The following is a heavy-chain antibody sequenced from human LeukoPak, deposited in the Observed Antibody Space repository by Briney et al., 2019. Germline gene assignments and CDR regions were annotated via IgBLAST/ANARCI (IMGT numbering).Heavy chain of an antibody. D-gene: IGHD6-13*01. V-gene: IGHV3-30*02. CDR1: GFTFSSYG. CDR2: IRYDGSNK. J-gene: IGHJ4*02. Sequence: GGSLRLSCAASGFTFSSYGMHLVRQAPGKGLEWVAFIRYDGSNKYYADSVKGRFTISRDNSKNTLYLQMNSLRAEDTAVYYCAKDTTFPYRSSWYRAFDYWGQGTLVTVSS. CDR3: AKDTTFPYRSSWYRAFDY.